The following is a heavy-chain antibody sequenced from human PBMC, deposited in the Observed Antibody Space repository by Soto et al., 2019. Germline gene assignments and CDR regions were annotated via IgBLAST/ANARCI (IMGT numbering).Heavy chain of an antibody. V-gene: IGHV1-69*04. Sequence: GASVKVSCKASGGTFSSYTISWVRQAPGQGLEWMGRIIPILGIANYAQKFQGRVTITADKSTSTAYMELSSLRSEDTAVYYCARDWIWIVGAMAEDYGMDVWGQGTTVTVSS. CDR3: ARDWIWIVGAMAEDYGMDV. CDR1: GGTFSSYT. J-gene: IGHJ6*02. D-gene: IGHD1-26*01. CDR2: IIPILGIA.